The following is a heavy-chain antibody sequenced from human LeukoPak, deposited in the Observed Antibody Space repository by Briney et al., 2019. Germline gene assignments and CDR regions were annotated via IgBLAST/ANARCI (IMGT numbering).Heavy chain of an antibody. J-gene: IGHJ6*03. V-gene: IGHV1-69*04. CDR3: ARGMTVYYYMDV. CDR2: IIPILGIA. CDR1: GGTFSSYA. Sequence: GASVKVSCKASGGTFSSYAISWVRQAPGQGLEWMGRIIPILGIANYAQKFQGRVTITVDKSTSTAYMELSSLRSEDTAVYYCARGMTVYYYMDVWGKGTTVTVSS.